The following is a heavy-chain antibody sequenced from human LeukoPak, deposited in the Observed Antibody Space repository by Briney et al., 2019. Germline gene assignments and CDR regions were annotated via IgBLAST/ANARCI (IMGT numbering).Heavy chain of an antibody. CDR1: GGSISSSSYY. Sequence: SETLSLTCTVSGGSISSSSYYWGWIRQPPGKGLAWIGSIYYSGSTYYNPSLKSRVTISVDTSKNQFSLKLSSVTAADTAVYYCARLGYCSSTSCYSYGMDVWGQGTTVTVSS. V-gene: IGHV4-39*01. J-gene: IGHJ6*02. CDR2: IYYSGST. D-gene: IGHD2-2*01. CDR3: ARLGYCSSTSCYSYGMDV.